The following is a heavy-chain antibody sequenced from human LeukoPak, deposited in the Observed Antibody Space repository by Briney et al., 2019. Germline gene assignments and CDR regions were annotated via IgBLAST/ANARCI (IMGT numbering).Heavy chain of an antibody. CDR2: IIPIFGTA. Sequence: ASVKVSCKASGGTFSSYAISWVRQAPGQGLEWMGGIIPIFGTANYAQKFQGRVTITADKSTSTAYMELSSLRSEDTAVYYCARVLGATTKATSPYYYYMGVWGKGTTVTVSS. V-gene: IGHV1-69*06. CDR1: GGTFSSYA. CDR3: ARVLGATTKATSPYYYYMGV. D-gene: IGHD1-26*01. J-gene: IGHJ6*03.